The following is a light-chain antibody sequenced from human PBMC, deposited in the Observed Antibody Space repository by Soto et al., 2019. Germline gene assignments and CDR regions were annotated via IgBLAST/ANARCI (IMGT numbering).Light chain of an antibody. Sequence: EVVLTQSPGTLSLSPGERVTLSCRASQSVASSYLAWYQQKPGRAPRLLFYSASSRATGIPDRFSGSGSGTDFTLTISRLEPEDFATYYCQQLNSYPSLTFGGGTKVEIK. CDR1: QSVASSY. J-gene: IGKJ4*01. CDR3: QQLNSYPSLT. V-gene: IGKV3D-20*02. CDR2: SAS.